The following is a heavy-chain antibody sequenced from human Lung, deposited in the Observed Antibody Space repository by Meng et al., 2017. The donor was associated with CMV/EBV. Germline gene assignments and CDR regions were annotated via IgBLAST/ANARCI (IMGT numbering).Heavy chain of an antibody. CDR1: GGSVSSGSYY. V-gene: IGHV4-61*01. CDR3: AREPGDFWSGYHGWFAP. D-gene: IGHD3-3*01. J-gene: IGHJ5*02. Sequence: SETLSLTCTVSGGSVSSGSYYWSWIRQPPGKGLEWIGYIYYSGSTNYNPSLKSRVTISVDTSKNQFSLKLSSVTAADTAVYYCAREPGDFWSGYHGWFAPWXQGTLVXVSS. CDR2: IYYSGST.